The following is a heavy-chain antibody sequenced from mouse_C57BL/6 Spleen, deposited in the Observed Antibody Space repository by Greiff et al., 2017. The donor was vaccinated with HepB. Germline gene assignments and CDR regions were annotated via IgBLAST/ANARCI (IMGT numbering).Heavy chain of an antibody. Sequence: VQLQQPGAELVKPGASVKLSCKASGYTFTSYWMHWVKQRPGRGLEWIGRIDPNSGGTKYNEKFKSKATLTVDKPSSTAYMQLSSLTSEDSAVYYCAREVYYYGSSSFAYWGQGTLVTVSA. CDR2: IDPNSGGT. J-gene: IGHJ3*01. V-gene: IGHV1-72*01. CDR3: AREVYYYGSSSFAY. D-gene: IGHD1-1*01. CDR1: GYTFTSYW.